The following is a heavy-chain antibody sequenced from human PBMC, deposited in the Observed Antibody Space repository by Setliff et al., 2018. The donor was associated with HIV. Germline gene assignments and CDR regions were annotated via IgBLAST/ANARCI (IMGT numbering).Heavy chain of an antibody. CDR3: ARQTWEYYDTLTGYYRSPKNIDS. Sequence: TSETLSLTCTVPGGSINRSNYYWGWIRQPPGKGLEWIGTISYTGSTYYDPSLKSRVTISLDTSKNQFFLKLSSVTAPDTAIYYCARQTWEYYDTLTGYYRSPKNIDSWGQGTLVTVPQ. CDR1: GGSINRSNYY. J-gene: IGHJ4*02. CDR2: ISYTGST. D-gene: IGHD3-9*01. V-gene: IGHV4-39*01.